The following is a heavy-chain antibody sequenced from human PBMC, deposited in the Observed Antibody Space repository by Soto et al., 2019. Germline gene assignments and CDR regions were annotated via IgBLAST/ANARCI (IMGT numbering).Heavy chain of an antibody. CDR1: GGSIISNYC. CDR2: IYHSGTT. CDR3: ARTDNVGYYPY. V-gene: IGHV4-38-2*01. Sequence: SETLSLTGAVSGGSIISNYCWAWIRQSPGEGLVWIGSIYHSGTTYYNPSLESRVIISVDTSESRFALRLTSVTAADSAVYYCARTDNVGYYPYLGQGTLVAVSS. J-gene: IGHJ4*02. D-gene: IGHD3-3*01.